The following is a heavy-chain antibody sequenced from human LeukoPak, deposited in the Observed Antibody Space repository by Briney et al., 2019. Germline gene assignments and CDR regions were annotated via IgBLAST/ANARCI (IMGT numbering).Heavy chain of an antibody. Sequence: GGSLRLSCAASGFTFSSYGMSWVRQAPGKGLEWVSAISGSGGSTYYADSVKGRFTISRDNSKNTLYLQMNSLRAEDTAVYYCAKDLSNYYYYYGMDVWGKGTTVTVSS. V-gene: IGHV3-23*01. J-gene: IGHJ6*04. CDR1: GFTFSSYG. CDR3: AKDLSNYYYYYGMDV. CDR2: ISGSGGST.